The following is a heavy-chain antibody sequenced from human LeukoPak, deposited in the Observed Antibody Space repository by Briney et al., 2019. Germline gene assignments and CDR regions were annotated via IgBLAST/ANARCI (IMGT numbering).Heavy chain of an antibody. D-gene: IGHD3-9*01. Sequence: LRLSCAASGFTFSDYYMSWIRQPPGKGLEWIGEINHSGSTNYNPSLKSRVTISVDTSKNQFSLKLSSVTAADTAVYYCARGGPKNYDILTGYSDDAFDIWGQGTMVTVSS. J-gene: IGHJ3*02. CDR1: GFTFSDYY. V-gene: IGHV4-34*01. CDR2: INHSGST. CDR3: ARGGPKNYDILTGYSDDAFDI.